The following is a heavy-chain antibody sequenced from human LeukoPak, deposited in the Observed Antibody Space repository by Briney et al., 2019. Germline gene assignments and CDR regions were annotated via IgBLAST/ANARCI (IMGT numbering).Heavy chain of an antibody. CDR3: AKDQKYYYDSSGCDY. J-gene: IGHJ4*02. D-gene: IGHD3-22*01. Sequence: GGSLRLSCVASGFTFSSYAMSWVRQATGKGLEWVSAISGSGGSTYYADSVKGRFTISRDNSKNTLYLQMNSLRAEDTAVYYCAKDQKYYYDSSGCDYWGQGTLVTVSS. CDR1: GFTFSSYA. CDR2: ISGSGGST. V-gene: IGHV3-23*01.